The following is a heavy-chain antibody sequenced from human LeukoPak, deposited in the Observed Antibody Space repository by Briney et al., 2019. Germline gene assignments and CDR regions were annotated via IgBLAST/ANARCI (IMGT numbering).Heavy chain of an antibody. D-gene: IGHD4-17*01. CDR1: GFTFSSYS. CDR2: ITSSSSYI. Sequence: GGSLRLSCAASGFTFSSYSMNWVRQAPGKGLEWVSSITSSSSYIYYADSVKGRFTISRDNAKNSLYLQMNSLRADDTAVYYCARDYGAGDYAYWGQGALVTVSS. CDR3: ARDYGAGDYAY. J-gene: IGHJ4*02. V-gene: IGHV3-21*01.